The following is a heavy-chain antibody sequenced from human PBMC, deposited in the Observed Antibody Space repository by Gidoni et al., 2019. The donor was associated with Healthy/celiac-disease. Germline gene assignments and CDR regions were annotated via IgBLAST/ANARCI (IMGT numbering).Heavy chain of an antibody. CDR2: FDPEDGET. V-gene: IGHV1-24*01. CDR3: ATRYDILTGYYRRDYYFDY. Sequence: QVQLVLSVAEVKKPGASVKVSCKVSGYTLTELSIPWVRQAPGKGLEWMGGFDPEDGETIYAQKFQGRVTMTEDTSTDTAYMELSSLRSEDTAVYYCATRYDILTGYYRRDYYFDYWGQGTLVTVSS. CDR1: GYTLTELS. D-gene: IGHD3-9*01. J-gene: IGHJ4*02.